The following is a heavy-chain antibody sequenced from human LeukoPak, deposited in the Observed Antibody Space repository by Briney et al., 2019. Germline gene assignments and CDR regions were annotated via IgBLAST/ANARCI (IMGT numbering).Heavy chain of an antibody. CDR2: IRYDGSNK. J-gene: IGHJ4*02. CDR1: GFTFSSYG. Sequence: GGSLRLSCEASGFTFSSYGMHWVRQAPGKGLEWVAFIRYDGSNKYYADSVKGRFTISRDNSKNTLYLQMNSLRAEDTAVYYCAKDLVSSIRIAAATTDFDYWGQGTLVTVSS. D-gene: IGHD6-13*01. V-gene: IGHV3-30*02. CDR3: AKDLVSSIRIAAATTDFDY.